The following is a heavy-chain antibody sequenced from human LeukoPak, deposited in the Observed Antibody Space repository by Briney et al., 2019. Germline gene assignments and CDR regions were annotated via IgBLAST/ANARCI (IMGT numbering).Heavy chain of an antibody. V-gene: IGHV3-48*02. CDR1: GFXFSSFG. J-gene: IGHJ4*02. CDR2: ISGTGSTV. CDR3: ARRLGL. Sequence: GGSLRLSCAASGFXFSSFGINWVRQAPGKGLEWVSYISGTGSTVYYADSVKGRFTVSRDNAEDSLYLQMNSLRDEDTAVYYCARRLGLWGQGTLVTVSS. D-gene: IGHD3/OR15-3a*01.